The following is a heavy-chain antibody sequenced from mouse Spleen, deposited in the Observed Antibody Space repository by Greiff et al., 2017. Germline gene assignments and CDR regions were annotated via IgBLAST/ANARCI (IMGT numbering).Heavy chain of an antibody. V-gene: IGHV1-18*01. J-gene: IGHJ3*01. CDR3: ARGGGSYYGKGAWFAY. D-gene: IGHD2-10*01. Sequence: VQLQQSGPELVKPGASVKIPCKASGYTFTDYNMDWVKQSHGKSLEWIGDINPNNGGTIYNQKFKGKATLTVDKSSSTAYMELRSLTSEDTAVYYCARGGGSYYGKGAWFAYWGQGTLVTVSA. CDR2: INPNNGGT. CDR1: GYTFTDYN.